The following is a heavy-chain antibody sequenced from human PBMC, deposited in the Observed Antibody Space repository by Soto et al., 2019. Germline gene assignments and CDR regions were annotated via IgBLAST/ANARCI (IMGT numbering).Heavy chain of an antibody. J-gene: IGHJ6*03. CDR1: GFTFSGYW. Sequence: EVQLVESGGGLVQPGGSLRLSCAASGFTFSGYWMGWIRQAPGKGLGWVSNIKQDGSENFYVDSVKGRFTISRDNAKNSLYLQMNSLRAEDTAVYYCARVRIWMVGGVIPDYYYMDVWGKGTTVTVSS. CDR2: IKQDGSEN. CDR3: ARVRIWMVGGVIPDYYYMDV. D-gene: IGHD3-10*01. V-gene: IGHV3-7*01.